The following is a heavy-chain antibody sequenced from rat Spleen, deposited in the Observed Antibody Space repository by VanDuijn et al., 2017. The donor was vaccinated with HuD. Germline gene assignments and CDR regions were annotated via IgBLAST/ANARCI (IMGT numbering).Heavy chain of an antibody. CDR3: VRVEFGVRD. CDR1: GFNFNDHW. Sequence: EVKLVESGGGLVQPGRSLKLSCVASGFNFNDHWMGWVRQAPGKGLEWIGEINKDSRTIKYGPSLKDKFTISRDNAQNTLYLQMSKLGSEDTDIYYCVRVEFGVRDWGQGFMVTVSS. J-gene: IGHJ2*01. CDR2: INKDSRTI. D-gene: IGHD4-3*01. V-gene: IGHV4-2*01.